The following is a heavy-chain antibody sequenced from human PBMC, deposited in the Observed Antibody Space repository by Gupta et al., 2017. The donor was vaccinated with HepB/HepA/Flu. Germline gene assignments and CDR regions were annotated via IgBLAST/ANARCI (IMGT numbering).Heavy chain of an antibody. CDR2: SKQEGSAK. V-gene: IGHV3-7*01. CDR1: GCTFSSTW. D-gene: IGHD2-8*01. CDR3: VRHPEWSCDF. Sequence: EVQLVESGGGLVQPGWSLRLSCAASGCTFSSTWMSWVRQPLGKGLEWVASSKQEGSAKYYVDSVKGRCTISRDKAKKSLDLQMNSLRAEDTAVYYCVRHPEWSCDFCGQGTMVTVSS. J-gene: IGHJ3*01.